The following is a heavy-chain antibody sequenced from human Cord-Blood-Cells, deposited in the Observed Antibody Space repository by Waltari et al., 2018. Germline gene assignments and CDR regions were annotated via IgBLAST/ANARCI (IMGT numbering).Heavy chain of an antibody. V-gene: IGHV3-33*01. J-gene: IGHJ3*02. CDR1: GFTFSSYG. CDR2: IWYERSNK. Sequence: QVQLVESGGGVVQPGRSLRLSCAASGFTFSSYGMHWVRQAPGKGLGWGAVIWYERSNKYYADSVKGRFTISRDNSKNTLYLQMNSLRAEDTAVYYCARDKAVAGTFAFDIWGQGTMVTVSS. CDR3: ARDKAVAGTFAFDI. D-gene: IGHD6-19*01.